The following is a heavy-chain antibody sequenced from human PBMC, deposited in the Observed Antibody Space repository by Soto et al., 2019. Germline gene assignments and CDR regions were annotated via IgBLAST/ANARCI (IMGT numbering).Heavy chain of an antibody. CDR2: ISGSGGST. D-gene: IGHD3-3*01. CDR1: GFTFSSYA. CDR3: AKTVYYDFWSGPSRFDY. J-gene: IGHJ4*02. Sequence: EVKLLESGGGLVQPGGSLRLSCAASGFTFSSYAMSWVRQAPGKGLEWVSAISGSGGSTYYADSVKGRFTSSRDNSKNTLYLQMNSLRAEDTAVYYCAKTVYYDFWSGPSRFDYWGQGTLVTVSS. V-gene: IGHV3-23*01.